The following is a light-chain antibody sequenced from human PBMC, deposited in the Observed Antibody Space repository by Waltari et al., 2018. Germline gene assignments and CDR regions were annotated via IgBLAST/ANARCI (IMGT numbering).Light chain of an antibody. CDR1: HSIGKY. Sequence: EIVLTQSPGTLSLSPGDRASLACRASHSIGKYLVWYQQKPGQAPRLLIYAASSRATGVPDRFSGSGSVTDFSLTISRLEPEDFAVYYCQNHERLPATFGQGTKVEIK. V-gene: IGKV3-20*01. CDR2: AAS. CDR3: QNHERLPAT. J-gene: IGKJ1*01.